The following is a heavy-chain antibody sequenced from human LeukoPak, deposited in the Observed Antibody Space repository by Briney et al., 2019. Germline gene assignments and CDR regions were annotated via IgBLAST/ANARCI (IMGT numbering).Heavy chain of an antibody. V-gene: IGHV4-59*01. CDR2: IYYSGST. D-gene: IGHD6-19*01. J-gene: IGHJ5*02. CDR3: AKWTSYTSGWYAAP. CDR1: GGSISSSY. Sequence: PSETLSLTCTVSGGSISSSYWSWLRQPPGKGLEWIGYIYYSGSTKYNPSLKSRVTISVDTSKNQFFLKLSSVTAADTAVYYCAKWTSYTSGWYAAPWGQGALVTVSS.